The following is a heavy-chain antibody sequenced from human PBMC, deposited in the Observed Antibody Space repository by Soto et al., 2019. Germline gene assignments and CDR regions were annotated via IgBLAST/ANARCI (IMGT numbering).Heavy chain of an antibody. V-gene: IGHV1-69*12. CDR3: AGWTIVVVTPDQLMDGFDI. CDR2: IIPIFGTA. CDR1: GGTFSSYA. J-gene: IGHJ3*02. Sequence: QVQLVQSGAEVKKPGSSVKVSCKASGGTFSSYAISWVRQAPGQGLEWMGGIIPIFGTANYAQKFQGRVTITADESTSKAYMELSRLGSEDTAEYHCAGWTIVVVTPDQLMDGFDIWGQETLVTVSS. D-gene: IGHD2-21*01.